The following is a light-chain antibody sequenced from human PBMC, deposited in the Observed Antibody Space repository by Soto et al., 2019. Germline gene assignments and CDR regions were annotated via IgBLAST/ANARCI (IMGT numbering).Light chain of an antibody. Sequence: EIVMTQSPATLSVSPGERATLSCRASQSVSSNLAWYQQNPGQAPRLLIYGASTRATGIPARFSGSGSGTEFTLTLSSLQSEDFAVYYCQQYNNWPREFTFGQGTKLEIK. CDR2: GAS. CDR3: QQYNNWPREFT. V-gene: IGKV3-15*01. J-gene: IGKJ2*01. CDR1: QSVSSN.